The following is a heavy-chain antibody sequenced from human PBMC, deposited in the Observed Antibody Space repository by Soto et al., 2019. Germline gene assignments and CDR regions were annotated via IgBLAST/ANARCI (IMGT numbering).Heavy chain of an antibody. CDR1: GDSVSSNSAA. J-gene: IGHJ3*02. Sequence: QVQLQQSGPGLVKPSQTLSLTCAISGDSVSSNSAAWNWIRQSPSRGLEWLGRTYYRSKWYNDYAVSVKSRITINPDTSKNQFSLQLNSVTPEDTAVYYCARERHTGVWFGEFDAFDIWGQGTMVTVSS. CDR3: ARERHTGVWFGEFDAFDI. D-gene: IGHD3-10*01. V-gene: IGHV6-1*01. CDR2: TYYRSKWYN.